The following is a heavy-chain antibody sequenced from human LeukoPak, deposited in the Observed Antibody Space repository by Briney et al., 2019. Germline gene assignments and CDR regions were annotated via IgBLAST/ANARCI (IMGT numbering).Heavy chain of an antibody. CDR3: ARGFSHTGGYFDY. V-gene: IGHV4-59*01. D-gene: IGHD2/OR15-2a*01. CDR1: GGSISSYY. CDR2: IYYSGNT. J-gene: IGHJ4*02. Sequence: KPSETLSLTCTVSGGSISSYYWNWIRQPPGKGLEWIGYIYYSGNTNYNPSLKSRATISVDTSKNQFSLKLNSVTAADTAVSYCARGFSHTGGYFDYWGQGPLARVSS.